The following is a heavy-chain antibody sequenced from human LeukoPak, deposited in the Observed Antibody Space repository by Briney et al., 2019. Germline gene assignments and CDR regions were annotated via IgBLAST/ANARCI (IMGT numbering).Heavy chain of an antibody. CDR2: ISYDGSNK. CDR3: ARGSGSSGSYYGGYFDY. V-gene: IGHV3-30*04. D-gene: IGHD1-26*01. J-gene: IGHJ4*02. CDR1: GFTFSSYA. Sequence: GRSLRLSCAASGFTFSSYAMQWVRQAPGKGLEWVAVISYDGSNKYYADSVKGRFNISRDKSKNKLYLQMNSLRAEDTAVYYCARGSGSSGSYYGGYFDYWGQGTLVTVSS.